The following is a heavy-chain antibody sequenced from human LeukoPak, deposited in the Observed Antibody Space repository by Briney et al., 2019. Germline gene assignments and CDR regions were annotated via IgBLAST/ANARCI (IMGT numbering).Heavy chain of an antibody. CDR2: LSSSSSTI. V-gene: IGHV3-48*01. Sequence: GGSLRLSSAASGFTFSSYSMNWVRQAPGKGLEWVSYLSSSSSTIYYADSVKGRFTISRDNAKNSLYLQMNSLRAEDTAVYYCARDHSNWEGVDYWGQGTLVTVSS. CDR1: GFTFSSYS. D-gene: IGHD7-27*01. J-gene: IGHJ4*02. CDR3: ARDHSNWEGVDY.